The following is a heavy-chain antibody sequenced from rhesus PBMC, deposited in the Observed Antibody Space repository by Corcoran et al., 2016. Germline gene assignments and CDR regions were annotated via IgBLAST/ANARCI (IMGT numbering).Heavy chain of an antibody. Sequence: QVQLQQWGEGLVKPSETLSLTCAVYGGSISSNYWRWISPPPGKGLECIGRIRSGGSTNYQPSLKRRVNMSIDTSKNQFSVELGAVTAADTAVYYCARMEYCTGSGCYMGNRTGTFDYWGQGVLVTVSS. CDR1: GGSISSNY. D-gene: IGHD2-21*01. J-gene: IGHJ4*01. CDR2: IRSGGST. CDR3: ARMEYCTGSGCYMGNRTGTFDY. V-gene: IGHV4-160*01.